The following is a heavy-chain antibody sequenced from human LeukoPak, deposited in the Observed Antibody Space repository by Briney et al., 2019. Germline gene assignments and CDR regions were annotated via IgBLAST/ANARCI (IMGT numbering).Heavy chain of an antibody. D-gene: IGHD3-22*01. Sequence: PGGSLRLSCAASGFTFSSYAMSWVRQAPGKGLKWISGISGSGGSTYYADSVKGRFTISRDNSKNTLYLQMNSLRAEDTAVYYCAKDDDSTGYPSYYFDYWGQGTLVTVSS. CDR3: AKDDDSTGYPSYYFDY. CDR1: GFTFSSYA. V-gene: IGHV3-23*01. J-gene: IGHJ4*02. CDR2: ISGSGGST.